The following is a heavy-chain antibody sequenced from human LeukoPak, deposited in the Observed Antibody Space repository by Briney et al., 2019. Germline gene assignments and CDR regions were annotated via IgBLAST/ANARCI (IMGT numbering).Heavy chain of an antibody. J-gene: IGHJ6*02. Sequence: GSLRLSCAASGFTFSSYAMSWIRQPPGKGLEWIGEINHSGSTNYNPSLKSRVTISVDTSKNQFSLKLISVTAADTAVYYCARASGGYYYYYGMDVWGQGTTVTVSS. D-gene: IGHD4-23*01. V-gene: IGHV4-34*01. CDR1: GFTFSSYA. CDR2: INHSGST. CDR3: ARASGGYYYYYGMDV.